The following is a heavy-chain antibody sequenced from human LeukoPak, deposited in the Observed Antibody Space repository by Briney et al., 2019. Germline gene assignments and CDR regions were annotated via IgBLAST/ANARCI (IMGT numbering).Heavy chain of an antibody. V-gene: IGHV4-59*01. CDR2: IYYSGST. CDR3: TRGSIAYYYMDV. J-gene: IGHJ6*03. CDR1: GGSISSYY. D-gene: IGHD3-22*01. Sequence: SETLSLTCTVSGGSISSYYWSWIRQPLGKGLEWIGNIYYSGSTNYNPSLKSRVTISVDTSKNQFSLKLSSVTAADTAVYYCTRGSIAYYYMDVWGKGTTVTISS.